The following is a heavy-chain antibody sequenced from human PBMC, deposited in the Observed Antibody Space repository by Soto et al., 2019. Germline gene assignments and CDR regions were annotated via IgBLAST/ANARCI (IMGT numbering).Heavy chain of an antibody. CDR2: ISGSGGST. D-gene: IGHD3-3*01. V-gene: IGHV3-23*01. Sequence: EVQLLESGGGSVQPGGSLRLSCAASGFTFSSYAMSWVRQAPGKGLEWVSAISGSGGSTYYADSVKGRFTISRDNSKNTLYLQMNSLRAEDTAVYYCAGRDYDFWSGYGDVWGQGTTVTVSS. J-gene: IGHJ6*02. CDR3: AGRDYDFWSGYGDV. CDR1: GFTFSSYA.